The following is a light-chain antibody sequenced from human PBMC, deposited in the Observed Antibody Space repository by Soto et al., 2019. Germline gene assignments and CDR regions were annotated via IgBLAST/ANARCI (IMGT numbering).Light chain of an antibody. J-gene: IGLJ1*01. CDR1: ASTIGRNY. V-gene: IGLV1-47*01. CDR2: RNS. CDR3: SSYTSSGTYV. Sequence: QSVLTQSPSASGTPGQRVTISCSGSASTIGRNYVYWYQQLPGTAPKLLIYRNSQRPSGVPDRFSGSKSGTSASLTISGLQAEDEGDYYCSSYTSSGTYVFGTGTKVTVL.